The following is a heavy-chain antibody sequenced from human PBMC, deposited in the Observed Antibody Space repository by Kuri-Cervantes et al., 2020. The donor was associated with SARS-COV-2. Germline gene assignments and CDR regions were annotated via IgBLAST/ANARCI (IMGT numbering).Heavy chain of an antibody. Sequence: GGSLRLSCAASGFTFSSYSMNWVRQAPGKGLEWVSSISSSSSYIYYADSVKGRFTISRDNAKNSLYLQMNSLRAEDTAVYYCARDRSLGYQLRAYYFDYWGQGTLVTVYS. CDR3: ARDRSLGYQLRAYYFDY. V-gene: IGHV3-21*01. D-gene: IGHD2-2*01. J-gene: IGHJ4*02. CDR1: GFTFSSYS. CDR2: ISSSSSYI.